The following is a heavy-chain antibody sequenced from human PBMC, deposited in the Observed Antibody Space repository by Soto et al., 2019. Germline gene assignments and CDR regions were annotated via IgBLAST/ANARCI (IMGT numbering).Heavy chain of an antibody. D-gene: IGHD6-19*01. CDR3: SRSYWYSSGWRFDY. CDR2: IRSNSYGGTR. J-gene: IGHJ4*02. CDR1: GFTFGDYA. Sequence: GGSLRLSCTTSGFTFGDYAMSWFRQAPGKGLEWVGLIRSNSYGGTREYAASVKGRFTISRDDTTKIAYLERNSLKTEDTALYYCSRSYWYSSGWRFDYWGLGTLVTVSS. V-gene: IGHV3-49*03.